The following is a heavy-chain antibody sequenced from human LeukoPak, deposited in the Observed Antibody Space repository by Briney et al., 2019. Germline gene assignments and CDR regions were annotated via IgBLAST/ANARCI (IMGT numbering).Heavy chain of an antibody. CDR3: AKWGDYDVLTGYYVSDY. CDR1: GFTFSNYA. J-gene: IGHJ4*02. CDR2: ITGSGGNT. D-gene: IGHD3-9*01. Sequence: GGSLRLSCAASGFTFSNYAMSWVRQAPGKGLEWVSAITGSGGNTYYADSVKGRFTISRDNFKNTVFLQMNSLRAEDTAVYYCAKWGDYDVLTGYYVSDYWGQGTLVTVSS. V-gene: IGHV3-23*01.